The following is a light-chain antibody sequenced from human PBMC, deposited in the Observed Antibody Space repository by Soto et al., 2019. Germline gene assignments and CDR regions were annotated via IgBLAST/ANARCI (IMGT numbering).Light chain of an antibody. J-gene: IGKJ1*01. CDR2: GAS. Sequence: EIMLTQSPGTLSLSPGERATLSCRASQSVTSNYLAWYQQKPGQAPRLLFYGASSRATGIPDRFSGSGSGTDFTLTISRLEPEDFAVYYCQQYGSSPRTFGQGTKVEI. V-gene: IGKV3-20*01. CDR1: QSVTSNY. CDR3: QQYGSSPRT.